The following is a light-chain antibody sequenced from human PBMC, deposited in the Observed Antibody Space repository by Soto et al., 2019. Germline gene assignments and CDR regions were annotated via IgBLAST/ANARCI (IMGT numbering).Light chain of an antibody. CDR2: GAS. Sequence: EIVLTQSPGTLSLSPGERATLSCTASQSVRSGYVAWYQQKPGQAPRLVIYGASFRASGISDRFSGSGSGTGFTLTISRMEPEDVAVYYCQQYAGSPRTFGQGTKVDIK. CDR3: QQYAGSPRT. CDR1: QSVRSGY. V-gene: IGKV3-20*01. J-gene: IGKJ1*01.